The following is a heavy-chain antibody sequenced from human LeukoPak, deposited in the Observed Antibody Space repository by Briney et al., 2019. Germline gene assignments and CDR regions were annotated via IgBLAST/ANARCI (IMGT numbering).Heavy chain of an antibody. CDR3: SVLGLIDGGGSYFDY. J-gene: IGHJ4*02. CDR2: IIPILDIT. Sequence: GSSVKVSCKASGGTFSSYTISWVRQAPGQGLEWMGRIIPILDITNYAQKFQGRVTITADKSTSTAYMELSSLKSEDTAVYYCSVLGLIDGGGSYFDYWGQGTLVTVSS. CDR1: GGTFSSYT. D-gene: IGHD3-16*02. V-gene: IGHV1-69*02.